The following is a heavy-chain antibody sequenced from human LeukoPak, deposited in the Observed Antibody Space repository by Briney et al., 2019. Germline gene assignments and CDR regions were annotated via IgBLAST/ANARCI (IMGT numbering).Heavy chain of an antibody. Sequence: ASVKVSCKASGYTFTNNFMHWVRQAPGQGLEWMGIINPSGDNTWYAQKFQGRVTMTRDMATSTDYMEVSSLRSEDTAVYYCARDVGITVADSFDPWGQGTLVTVSS. CDR3: ARDVGITVADSFDP. V-gene: IGHV1-46*01. CDR1: GYTFTNNF. D-gene: IGHD6-13*01. J-gene: IGHJ5*02. CDR2: INPSGDNT.